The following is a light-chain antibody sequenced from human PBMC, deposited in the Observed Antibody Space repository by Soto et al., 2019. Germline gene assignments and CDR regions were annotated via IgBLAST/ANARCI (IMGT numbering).Light chain of an antibody. CDR3: GAWDRSLSAEV. V-gene: IGLV1-51*02. CDR1: SSNVGNHY. Sequence: QSVLTQPPSVSAAPGQKVSISCSGSSSNVGNHYVSWDQQFPGTAPKLLIYENNKRPSGVPDRFSGSKSGTSATLGITGLQTGDEAEYYCGAWDRSLSAEVFGGGTKVTVL. J-gene: IGLJ3*02. CDR2: ENN.